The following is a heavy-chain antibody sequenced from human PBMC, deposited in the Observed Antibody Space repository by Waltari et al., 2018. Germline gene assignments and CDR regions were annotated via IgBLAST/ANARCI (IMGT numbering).Heavy chain of an antibody. Sequence: EVQLLESGGDLVQPGGSLSLSCAASGFTFTTHASTWVRQAPGKGLEWVSVIPSSGDATYYAGSVKGRFTISRDNSRNTLNLHMSSLRAEDTATYYCAKNEKFCIKAACYDSWGQGTLVTVSS. J-gene: IGHJ4*02. CDR3: AKNEKFCIKAACYDS. D-gene: IGHD2-8*01. CDR1: GFTFTTHA. CDR2: IPSSGDAT. V-gene: IGHV3-23*01.